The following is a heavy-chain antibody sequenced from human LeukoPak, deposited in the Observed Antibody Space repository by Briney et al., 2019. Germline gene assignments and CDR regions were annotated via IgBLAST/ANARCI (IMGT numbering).Heavy chain of an antibody. CDR3: ASSSYGYVDY. J-gene: IGHJ4*02. CDR1: GGSFSGYY. CDR2: INHSGST. D-gene: IGHD5-18*01. V-gene: IGHV4-34*01. Sequence: SEALSLTCAVYGGSFSGYYWSWIRQPPGKGLEWIGEINHSGSTNYNPSLKSRVTISVDTSKNQFSLKLSSVTAADTAVYYCASSSYGYVDYRGQGTLVTVSS.